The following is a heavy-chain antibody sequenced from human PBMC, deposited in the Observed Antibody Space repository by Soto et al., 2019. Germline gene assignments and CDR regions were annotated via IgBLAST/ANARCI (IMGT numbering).Heavy chain of an antibody. J-gene: IGHJ4*02. CDR3: ARYTNAWYLDY. CDR2: TYYRSKWYR. V-gene: IGHV6-1*01. D-gene: IGHD2-2*02. CDR1: GASVSSNSAA. Sequence: QVQLQQSGPGLVKPSHTLSLTCAISGASVSSNSAAWNWIMQSPSRGLEWLGRTYYRSKWYRAYAVSVRSRITINPDTSKTQFSLQLNSVTPEDTAVYYCARYTNAWYLDYWGQGTRVTVSS.